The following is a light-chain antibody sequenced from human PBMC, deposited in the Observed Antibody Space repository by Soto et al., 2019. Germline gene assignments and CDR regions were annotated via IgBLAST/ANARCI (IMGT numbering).Light chain of an antibody. Sequence: DIQMTQSPSSLSASLGDRVTITCRASQDIGVYLAWFQQKPGKVPKLLIYAASTLQSGVPSRFSGSGSGTDFPLTISSLQPEDFATYYCQKYNSAPPPFGGGPRWRSN. CDR1: QDIGVY. J-gene: IGKJ4*01. CDR2: AAS. V-gene: IGKV1-27*01. CDR3: QKYNSAPPP.